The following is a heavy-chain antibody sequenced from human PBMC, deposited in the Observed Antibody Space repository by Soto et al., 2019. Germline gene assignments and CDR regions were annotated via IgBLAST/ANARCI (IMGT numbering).Heavy chain of an antibody. CDR3: ARGRLYCSSTSCYGWAYYYYMDV. Sequence: SETLSLTCAVYGGSFSGYYWSWIRQPPGKGQEWIGEINHSGSTNYNPSLKSRVTISEDMSKNQFSLKLSSVTAADTAVYYCARGRLYCSSTSCYGWAYYYYMDVWGKGTTVTGSS. V-gene: IGHV4-34*01. D-gene: IGHD2-2*01. CDR1: GGSFSGYY. CDR2: INHSGST. J-gene: IGHJ6*03.